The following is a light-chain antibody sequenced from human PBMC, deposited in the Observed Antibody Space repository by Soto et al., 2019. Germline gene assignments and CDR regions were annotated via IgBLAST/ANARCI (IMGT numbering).Light chain of an antibody. CDR2: GAS. CDR1: QSVSSD. CDR3: QQYNQWPWT. J-gene: IGKJ1*01. Sequence: EIVMTQSPATLSVSPGERATLSCRASQSVSSDLAWYQQKPGQAPRLFIYGASTRATGIPARFSGSGSGTGFTLTISSLQPEDFAVYYCQQYNQWPWTFGQGTKVEIK. V-gene: IGKV3-15*01.